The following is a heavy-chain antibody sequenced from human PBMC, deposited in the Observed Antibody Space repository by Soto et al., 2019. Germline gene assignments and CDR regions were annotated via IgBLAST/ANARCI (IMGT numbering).Heavy chain of an antibody. D-gene: IGHD2-15*01. CDR3: ARADLKPCSGDSCCSRNPMDV. CDR1: GYTFTSYA. CDR2: INAGNGNT. V-gene: IGHV1-3*01. Sequence: QVLLVQSGAEVKKPGASVKVSCKASGYTFTSYAIHWVRQAPGQRLEWMGWINAGNGNTKYSQKFQGRVTITRDTSASTAYMKLSSLRTEDTAVYYSARADLKPCSGDSCCSRNPMDVWGQGTTGTVAS. J-gene: IGHJ6*02.